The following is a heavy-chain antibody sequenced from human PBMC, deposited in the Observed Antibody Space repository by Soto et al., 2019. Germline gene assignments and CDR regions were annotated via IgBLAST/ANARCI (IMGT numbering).Heavy chain of an antibody. D-gene: IGHD5-12*01. Sequence: GGSLRLSCAASGFTFSSYAMHWVRQAPGKGLEWVAVISYDGSNKYYADSVKGRFTISRDNSKNTLYLQMNSLRAEDTAVYYCARSPYSGYDFSWFDPWGQGTLVTVS. CDR1: GFTFSSYA. V-gene: IGHV3-30-3*01. J-gene: IGHJ5*02. CDR3: ARSPYSGYDFSWFDP. CDR2: ISYDGSNK.